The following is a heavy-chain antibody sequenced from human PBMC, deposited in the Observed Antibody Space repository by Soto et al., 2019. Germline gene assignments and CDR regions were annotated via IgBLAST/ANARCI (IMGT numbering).Heavy chain of an antibody. J-gene: IGHJ4*02. CDR2: ISSSGITI. CDR1: GFTFSSYS. Sequence: GGSLRLSCAASGFTFSSYSMNWVRQAPGKGLEWVSYISSSGITIYYADSVKGRFTISRDNAKNSLYLQMNSLRAEDTAVYYCARVERGITIFGVVIPPFDYWGQGTLVTVSS. V-gene: IGHV3-48*04. CDR3: ARVERGITIFGVVIPPFDY. D-gene: IGHD3-3*01.